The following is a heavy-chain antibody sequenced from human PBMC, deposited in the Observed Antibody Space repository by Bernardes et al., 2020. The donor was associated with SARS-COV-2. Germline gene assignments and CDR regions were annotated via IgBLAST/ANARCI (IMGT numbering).Heavy chain of an antibody. V-gene: IGHV4-39*01. J-gene: IGHJ4*02. CDR3: TRTFWSDYSFY. CDR2: INYSGAT. Sequence: SETLSLTCAVSGGSISGNYYYWGWIRQPPGKALEWIGYINYSGATFYNPSLKSRVAISVDTSKNQLSLKLSSVTAADTAVYYCTRTFWSDYSFYWGQGILVTVSS. CDR1: GGSISGNYYY. D-gene: IGHD3-3*01.